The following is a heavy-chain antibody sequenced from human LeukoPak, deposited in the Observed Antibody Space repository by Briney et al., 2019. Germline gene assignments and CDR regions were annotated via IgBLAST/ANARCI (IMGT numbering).Heavy chain of an antibody. Sequence: ASVKVSCKASAYTFTSLAINWVRQAPGQGLEWMGWINTNTGSPTYAQGFTGRFVFSLDTSVTTAYLQISSLKAEDTAVYYCAREEYGGVYYFDYWGQGTLVSVSS. D-gene: IGHD2-2*01. V-gene: IGHV7-4-1*02. J-gene: IGHJ4*02. CDR1: AYTFTSLA. CDR2: INTNTGSP. CDR3: AREEYGGVYYFDY.